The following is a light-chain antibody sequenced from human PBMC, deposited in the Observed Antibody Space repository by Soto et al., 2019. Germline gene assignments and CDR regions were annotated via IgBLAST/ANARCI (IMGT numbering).Light chain of an antibody. CDR2: GAS. CDR3: QQYHNWPRT. CDR1: QSVSSN. Sequence: EIAMTQSPASQSMSPAARRARLCRASQSVSSNLAWYQQKPGQAPRLLIYGASTRATGIPARFSGSGSGTGFTLTISSLQSEDFAVYYCQQYHNWPRTFGGGTKVDIK. J-gene: IGKJ4*02. V-gene: IGKV3-15*01.